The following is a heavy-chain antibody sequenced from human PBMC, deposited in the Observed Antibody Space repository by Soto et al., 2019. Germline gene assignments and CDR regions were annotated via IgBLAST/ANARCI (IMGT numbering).Heavy chain of an antibody. V-gene: IGHV4-39*01. CDR3: ARLLHDSSGYYYFDY. J-gene: IGHJ4*02. D-gene: IGHD3-22*01. CDR1: GGSISSSNYY. Sequence: PSETLSLTCTVSGGSISSSNYYWGWIRQPPGKGLEWSASIYYTGSPYNNPSLRSRVTMSVDTSQNQFSLKLTSVTAADTAVYYCARLLHDSSGYYYFDYWGQGTLVTVSS. CDR2: IYYTGSP.